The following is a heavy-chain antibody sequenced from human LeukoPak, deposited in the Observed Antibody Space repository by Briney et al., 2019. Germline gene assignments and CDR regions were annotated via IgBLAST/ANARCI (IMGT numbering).Heavy chain of an antibody. CDR3: ARKGYGDFD. V-gene: IGHV3-7*01. CDR1: GGSFSGYY. J-gene: IGHJ4*02. Sequence: ETLSLTCAVYGGSFSGYYWSWVRQAPGKGLEWVANIKEDGSEKNYVDSVKGRFTISRDNAKNSLYLQMNSLRAEDTALYYCARKGYGDFDWGQGTLVTVSS. D-gene: IGHD4-17*01. CDR2: IKEDGSEK.